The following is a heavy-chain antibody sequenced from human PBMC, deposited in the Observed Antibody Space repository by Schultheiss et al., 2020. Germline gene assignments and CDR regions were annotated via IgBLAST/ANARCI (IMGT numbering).Heavy chain of an antibody. D-gene: IGHD6-19*01. V-gene: IGHV3-23*01. CDR2: ISGSGGST. CDR3: ARAYSSGV. CDR1: GFSLGTSG. Sequence: GGSLRLSCAATGFSLGTSGMNWVRQAPGKGLEWVSAISGSGGSTYYADSVKGRFTISRDNSKNTLYLQMNSLRAEDTAVYYCARAYSSGVWGQGTLVTVSS. J-gene: IGHJ4*02.